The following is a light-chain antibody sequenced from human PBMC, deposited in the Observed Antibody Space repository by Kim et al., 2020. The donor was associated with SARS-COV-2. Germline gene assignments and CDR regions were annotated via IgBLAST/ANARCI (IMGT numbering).Light chain of an antibody. CDR2: GAS. CDR3: HQYDTSPQT. Sequence: EIVLTQSPGTLSLSPGERATISCGASQSLSSNYLAWYQQKPGQAPSLLIFGASSRATGIPDRFSGSGSGTDFTLTISRLEPEDFAVYYCHQYDTSPQTFGQGTKLEI. CDR1: QSLSSNY. V-gene: IGKV3-20*01. J-gene: IGKJ2*01.